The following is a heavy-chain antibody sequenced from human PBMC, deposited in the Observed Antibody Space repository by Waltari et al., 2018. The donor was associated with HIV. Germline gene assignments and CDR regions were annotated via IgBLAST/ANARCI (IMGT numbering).Heavy chain of an antibody. CDR1: GWSFSGYY. V-gene: IGHV4-34*01. D-gene: IGHD6-13*01. Sequence: QVQLQQWGAGLLKPSETLSLTCAVSGWSFSGYYWSWIRQPPGKGLEWIGEINHSGSTNSNPSLKSRVTISVYTSKNQFSLKLSSVTAADTAVYYCARYSSSDYGMDVWGQGTTVTVSS. CDR3: ARYSSSDYGMDV. CDR2: INHSGST. J-gene: IGHJ6*02.